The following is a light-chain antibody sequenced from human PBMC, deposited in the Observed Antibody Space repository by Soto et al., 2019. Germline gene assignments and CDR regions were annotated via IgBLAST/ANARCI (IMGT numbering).Light chain of an antibody. J-gene: IGKJ5*01. CDR1: QDIGNY. CDR2: DAY. Sequence: DIHMTQSPSSVSASVGDRITITFQASQDIGNYLNWYQQKPGKAXKLLIYDAYTLESGVTSRFSGSGSGTDFTFTISSLQPEDFATYYCQQYDNLPITFGQGTRLDIK. V-gene: IGKV1-33*01. CDR3: QQYDNLPIT.